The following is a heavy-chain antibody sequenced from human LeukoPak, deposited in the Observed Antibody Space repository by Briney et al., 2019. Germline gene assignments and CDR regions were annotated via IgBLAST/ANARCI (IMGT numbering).Heavy chain of an antibody. CDR2: IYYSGST. V-gene: IGHV4-39*01. Sequence: SETLSLTCTVSGYSISSSSYYWGWIRQPPGKGLEWIGSIYYSGSTYYNPSLKSRVTISVDTSKNQFSLKLNSVLAPDTAVYYCARSYSSSLYFDYWGQGTLVTVSS. CDR3: ARSYSSSLYFDY. D-gene: IGHD6-6*01. J-gene: IGHJ4*02. CDR1: GYSISSSSYY.